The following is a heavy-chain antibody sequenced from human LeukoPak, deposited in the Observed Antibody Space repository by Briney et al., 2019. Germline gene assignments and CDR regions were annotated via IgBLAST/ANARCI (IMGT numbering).Heavy chain of an antibody. D-gene: IGHD6-19*01. V-gene: IGHV4-34*01. Sequence: SETLSLTCAVYGGSFSGYYWSWIRQPPGKGLEWIGEINHSGSTNYNPSLKSRVTISVDTSKNQFSLKLSSVTAADTAVYYCARKGAMAVAGRYFDLWGRGTLVTVSS. CDR2: INHSGST. J-gene: IGHJ2*01. CDR3: ARKGAMAVAGRYFDL. CDR1: GGSFSGYY.